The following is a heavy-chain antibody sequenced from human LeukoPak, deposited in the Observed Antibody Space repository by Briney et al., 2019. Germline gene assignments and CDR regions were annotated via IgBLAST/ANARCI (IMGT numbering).Heavy chain of an antibody. Sequence: GASVKVSCKASGGTFSNYAISWVRQAPEQGLEWMGWINTDTGNPTYAQGFTGRFVFSLDTSVSTAYLQISSLEAEDTAVYYCARGRRYCDSTTCYGMYYVDYWGQGTLVTVSS. CDR3: ARGRRYCDSTTCYGMYYVDY. D-gene: IGHD2-2*01. CDR2: INTDTGNP. CDR1: GGTFSNYA. J-gene: IGHJ4*02. V-gene: IGHV7-4-1*02.